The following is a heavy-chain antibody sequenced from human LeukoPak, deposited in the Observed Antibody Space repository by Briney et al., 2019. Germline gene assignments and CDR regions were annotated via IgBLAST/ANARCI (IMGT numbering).Heavy chain of an antibody. J-gene: IGHJ4*02. CDR1: GDSVSSNSAA. Sequence: SQTLSLTCAISGDSVSSNSAAWNWIRQSPSGGLEWLGRTYYRSKWYNDYAVSVKSRITINPDTSKNQFSLQLNSVTPEDTAVYYCARGGGSSWYRYFDYWGQGTLVTVSS. CDR3: ARGGGSSWYRYFDY. D-gene: IGHD6-13*01. V-gene: IGHV6-1*01. CDR2: TYYRSKWYN.